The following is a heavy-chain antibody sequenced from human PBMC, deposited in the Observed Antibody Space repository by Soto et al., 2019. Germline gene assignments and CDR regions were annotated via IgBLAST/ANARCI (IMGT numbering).Heavy chain of an antibody. CDR3: AKGLPVFYYGVDV. CDR1: GFNFDDYA. CDR2: IQWNSGNI. Sequence: PGGSLRLSCVASGFNFDDYAMHWVRQAPGKGLEWVSGIQWNSGNIAYADSVGGRFTISRDNAQNSLYLQLNSLRPEDTALYYCAKGLPVFYYGVDVWGRGTTVTVSS. J-gene: IGHJ6*02. D-gene: IGHD4-17*01. V-gene: IGHV3-9*01.